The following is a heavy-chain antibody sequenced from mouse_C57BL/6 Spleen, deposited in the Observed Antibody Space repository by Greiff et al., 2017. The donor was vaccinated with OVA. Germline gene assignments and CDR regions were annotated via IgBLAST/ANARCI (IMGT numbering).Heavy chain of an antibody. J-gene: IGHJ4*01. V-gene: IGHV10-3*01. CDR3: VRGSSAHYYAMDY. CDR2: IRRICSTYAT. D-gene: IGHD3-2*02. CDR1: GFTFNTYA. Sequence: EVMLVESGGGLVQPKGSLKLSCAASGFTFNTYAMHWVSQAPGQGLEWVARIRRICSTYATYYADSVKDRMTISREDSQSMLDLQMSNLEAEDTAMYYCVRGSSAHYYAMDYWGQGTSVTVSS.